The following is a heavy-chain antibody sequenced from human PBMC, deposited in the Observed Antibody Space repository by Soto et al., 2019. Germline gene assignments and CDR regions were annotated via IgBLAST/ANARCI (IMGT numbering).Heavy chain of an antibody. V-gene: IGHV2-26*01. D-gene: IGHD3-10*01. CDR3: ARIGFFGDYYGMDV. Sequence: QVTLKESGPVLVKPTETLTLTCTVSGFSLSNARMGVSWIRQPPGKALEWLAHIFSNDEKSYSTSLKSRLTSSNDTSKSQVVLTMPNMDPVDTATYYCARIGFFGDYYGMDVWGQGTTVTVSS. J-gene: IGHJ6*02. CDR2: IFSNDEK. CDR1: GFSLSNARMG.